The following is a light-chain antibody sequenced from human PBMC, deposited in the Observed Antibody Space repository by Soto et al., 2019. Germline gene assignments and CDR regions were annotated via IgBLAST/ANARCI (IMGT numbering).Light chain of an antibody. CDR3: QQYNSYPWT. CDR1: QSLRSN. CDR2: GAS. Sequence: IVMTQSPPTLSVSPGEEATLACRASQSLRSNLAWYQQKPGQAPRLLIYGASTRATGIPARFSGSGSGTEFTLTISSLQSEDFATYYCQQYNSYPWTFGQGTKVEIK. V-gene: IGKV3-15*01. J-gene: IGKJ1*01.